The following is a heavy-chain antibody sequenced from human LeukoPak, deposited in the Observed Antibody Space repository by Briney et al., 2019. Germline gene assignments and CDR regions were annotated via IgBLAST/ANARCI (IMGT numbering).Heavy chain of an antibody. D-gene: IGHD5-18*01. Sequence: PGGSLRLSCAASGFTFSSYAMSWVRQAPGKGLEWVSAISGSGGSTYYAVSVKGRFTISRDNSKNTLYLQMNSLRAEDTAVYYCAKGGLIGYSYGYVYWGQGTLVTVSS. V-gene: IGHV3-23*01. J-gene: IGHJ4*02. CDR3: AKGGLIGYSYGYVY. CDR1: GFTFSSYA. CDR2: ISGSGGST.